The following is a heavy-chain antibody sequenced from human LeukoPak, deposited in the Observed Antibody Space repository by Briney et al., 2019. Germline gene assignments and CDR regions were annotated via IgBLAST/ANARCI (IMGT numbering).Heavy chain of an antibody. CDR2: IEHSGST. D-gene: IGHD3-9*01. V-gene: IGHV4-34*01. CDR1: GGSFSSYY. CDR3: ARTSGDWLSWAWIGVDV. J-gene: IGHJ6*02. Sequence: SETLSLTCAVYGGSFSSYYWNWIRQPPGKGLEWIGEIEHSGSTKYNPSLKSRVTISVDTSKNQFSLKVSSVTAADTAVYYCARTSGDWLSWAWIGVDVWGQGTTVTVSS.